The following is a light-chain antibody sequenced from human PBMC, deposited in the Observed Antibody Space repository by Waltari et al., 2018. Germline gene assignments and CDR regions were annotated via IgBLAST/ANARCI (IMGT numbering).Light chain of an antibody. CDR2: DAS. Sequence: DIQMTQSPSSLSASVGDRVTMTCQSSQDISNYLNWYQQKPGKAPKLLIYDASNLETGVPSRFSGSGYGTDVTFTISSLQPEDIATYYCQQYDDFPYTFGQGTKLEIK. V-gene: IGKV1-33*01. CDR1: QDISNY. CDR3: QQYDDFPYT. J-gene: IGKJ2*01.